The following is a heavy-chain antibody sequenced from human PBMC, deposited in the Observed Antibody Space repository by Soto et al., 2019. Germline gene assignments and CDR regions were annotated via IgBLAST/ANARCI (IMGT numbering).Heavy chain of an antibody. J-gene: IGHJ6*04. CDR2: VYYDGGS. D-gene: IGHD3-10*01. V-gene: IGHV4-59*08. CDR3: VRQGIGNLHGRVDV. Sequence: QVQLQESGPGLVKPSETLSLTCTVSGGSIDGRNCAWIRQPPGKGLEWLGYVYYDGGSSYNPSVKSRLTLSMDTSKSKFSLQLRSVTAADTAVYYCVRQGIGNLHGRVDVWGGGTTVTVSS. CDR1: GGSIDGRN.